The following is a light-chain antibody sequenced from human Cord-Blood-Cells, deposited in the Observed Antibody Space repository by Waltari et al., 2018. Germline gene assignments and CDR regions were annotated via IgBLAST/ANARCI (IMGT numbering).Light chain of an antibody. CDR3: SSYTSSSTRV. Sequence: QSALTQPASVSGSPGQSITISCTGPSSDVGGYNYVSWYQQHPGNAPKLMSYDVRNRPSRVSNRGSGAKSGNTASLTISGLQAEDEADYYCSSYTSSSTRVFGGGTKLTVL. J-gene: IGLJ3*02. CDR2: DVR. CDR1: SSDVGGYNY. V-gene: IGLV2-14*03.